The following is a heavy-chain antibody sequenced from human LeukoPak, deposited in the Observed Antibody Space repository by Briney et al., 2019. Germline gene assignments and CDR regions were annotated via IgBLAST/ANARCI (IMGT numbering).Heavy chain of an antibody. V-gene: IGHV3-53*01. J-gene: IGHJ4*02. D-gene: IGHD5-12*01. CDR2: IYSGGST. CDR3: WLLEY. Sequence: GGSLRLSCAASGFTISSNYMTWVRQAPGKGLERVSVIYSGGSTYYADSVKGRFTISRDNSKNTLYLQMNSLRAEDTTPWVWWLLEYWGQGTLVTVSS. CDR1: GFTISSNY.